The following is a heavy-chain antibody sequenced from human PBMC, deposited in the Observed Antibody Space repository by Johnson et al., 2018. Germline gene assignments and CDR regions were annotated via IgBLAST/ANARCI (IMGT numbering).Heavy chain of an antibody. D-gene: IGHD3-3*01. Sequence: VQAGRSLRLSCAASGFTFDDYAMHWVRQAPGKGLEWVSGISWNSGSIGYADSVEGRFTISRDNAKNSLYLQMNSLRPEDTALYYCAKAPVGWLGEGAEYFQHWGQGTLVTVSS. V-gene: IGHV3-9*01. CDR1: GFTFDDYA. CDR3: AKAPVGWLGEGAEYFQH. J-gene: IGHJ1*01. CDR2: ISWNSGSI.